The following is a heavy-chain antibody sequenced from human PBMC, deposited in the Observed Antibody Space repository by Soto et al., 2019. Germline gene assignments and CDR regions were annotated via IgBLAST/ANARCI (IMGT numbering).Heavy chain of an antibody. Sequence: PGGLMRLPCAASGFTFSDYGMRWVRQEQGKGLEWVAVIWYDGSNKYYADSVKGRFTISRDNSENTLYLQMNSLRAEDTAVYYCARDRRCRGGSCYFHYYYYMDVWGKGTTVTVSS. J-gene: IGHJ6*03. CDR1: GFTFSDYG. D-gene: IGHD2-15*01. CDR3: ARDRRCRGGSCYFHYYYYMDV. CDR2: IWYDGSNK. V-gene: IGHV3-33*01.